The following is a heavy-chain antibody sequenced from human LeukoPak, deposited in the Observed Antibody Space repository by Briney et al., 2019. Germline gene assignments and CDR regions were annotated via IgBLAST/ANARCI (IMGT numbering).Heavy chain of an antibody. D-gene: IGHD2-2*01. V-gene: IGHV4-34*01. CDR3: ARGGRAIVVVPTNEGFGY. CDR2: INHSVST. J-gene: IGHJ4*02. Sequence: SETLSLTCAVYGGSFSGYYWGWIRQPPGKGLEWSGEINHSVSTNYNPSLKSRVTISVDTTKNQFSLKLSSVTAADTAVYYCARGGRAIVVVPTNEGFGYWGQGTLVTVSS. CDR1: GGSFSGYY.